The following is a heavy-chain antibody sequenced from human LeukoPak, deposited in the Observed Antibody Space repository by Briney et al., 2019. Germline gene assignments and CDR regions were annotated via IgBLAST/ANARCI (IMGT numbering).Heavy chain of an antibody. CDR3: ARRWCGSSSSCQFDY. D-gene: IGHD2-15*01. J-gene: IGHJ4*02. CDR1: GYTFTSYG. CDR2: INPSGGST. Sequence: ASVKVSCKASGYTFTSYGISWVRQAPGQGLEWMGIINPSGGSTTYAQKFQGRVTMTRDTSTSTVYMELSSLRSEDTAVYYCARRWCGSSSSCQFDYWGQGTLVTVSS. V-gene: IGHV1-46*01.